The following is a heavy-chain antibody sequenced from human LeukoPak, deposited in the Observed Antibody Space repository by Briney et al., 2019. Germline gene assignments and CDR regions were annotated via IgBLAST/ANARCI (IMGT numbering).Heavy chain of an antibody. CDR3: ARDKAVTTELTQYFHH. J-gene: IGHJ1*01. Sequence: ASVKVSCKASGYTFTSHGISWVRQAPGQGLEWMGWISGYNGYTNYAQKFQFRVTMTTDTSTSTAYMELRSLTSDDTAVYYCARDKAVTTELTQYFHHWGQGTLVTVSS. D-gene: IGHD4-11*01. CDR1: GYTFTSHG. CDR2: ISGYNGYT. V-gene: IGHV1-18*01.